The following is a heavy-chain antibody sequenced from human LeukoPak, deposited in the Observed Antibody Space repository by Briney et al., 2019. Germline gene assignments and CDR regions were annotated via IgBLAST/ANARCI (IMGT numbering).Heavy chain of an antibody. CDR2: ISAYNGNT. CDR1: GYTFTSYG. V-gene: IGHV1-18*01. D-gene: IGHD6-13*01. J-gene: IGHJ4*02. CDR3: ARGPGSRWYREPFDY. Sequence: ASVKVSCKASGYTFTSYGISWVRQAPGQGLEWMGWISAYNGNTNYAQKLQGRVTMTTDTSTSTAYMELRSLRSDDTAVYYCARGPGSRWYREPFDYWGQGTLVTVST.